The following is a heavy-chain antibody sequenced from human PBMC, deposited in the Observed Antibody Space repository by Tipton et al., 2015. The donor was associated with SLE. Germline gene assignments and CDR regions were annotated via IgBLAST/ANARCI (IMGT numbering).Heavy chain of an antibody. V-gene: IGHV4-39*07. CDR1: GGSISSSSYY. Sequence: GLVKPSETLSLTCTVSGGSISSSSYYWGWIRQPPGKGLEWIGSIYYSGSTYYNPSLKSRVTISVDTSKNQFSLKLSSVTAADTAVYYCARTLGFFDYWGQGTLVTVSS. D-gene: IGHD2-15*01. CDR2: IYYSGST. J-gene: IGHJ4*02. CDR3: ARTLGFFDY.